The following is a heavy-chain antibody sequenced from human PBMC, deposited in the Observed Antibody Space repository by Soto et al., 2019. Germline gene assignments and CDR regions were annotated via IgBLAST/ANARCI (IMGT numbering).Heavy chain of an antibody. Sequence: SETLSLTCAVYGGSFSGYYWSWIRQPPGKGLEWIGEINHSGSTNYNPSLKSRVTISVDTSKNQFSLKLSSVTAADTAVYYCARGRGDYWGQGTLVTVSS. CDR3: ARGRGDY. V-gene: IGHV4-34*01. D-gene: IGHD3-10*01. CDR1: GGSFSGYY. J-gene: IGHJ4*02. CDR2: INHSGST.